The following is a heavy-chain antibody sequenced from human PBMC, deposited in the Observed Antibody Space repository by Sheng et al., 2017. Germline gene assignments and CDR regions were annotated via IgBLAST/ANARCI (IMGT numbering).Heavy chain of an antibody. J-gene: IGHJ3*02. CDR1: GGSFSGYY. Sequence: QVQLQQWGAGLLKPFGDPCPLTCAVYGGSFSGYYWSWIRQPPGKGLEWIGEINHSGSTNYNPSLKSRVTISVDTSKNQFSLKLSSVTAADTAVYYCARGRVFDIWGQGTMVTVSS. CDR2: INHSGST. CDR3: ARGRVFDI. V-gene: IGHV4-34*01.